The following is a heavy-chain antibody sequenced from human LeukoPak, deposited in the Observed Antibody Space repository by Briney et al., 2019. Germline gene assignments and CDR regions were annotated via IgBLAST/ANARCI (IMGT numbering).Heavy chain of an antibody. Sequence: GGSLRLSCAASGFTFSNYAMMWVRQAPGKGLEWVSSITGGGDTYYVDSVKGRFTASRDNSKNTLYLQINSLTADDTALYYCAKGKAAGAVDWFDPWGQGTLVTVSS. V-gene: IGHV3-23*01. CDR3: AKGKAAGAVDWFDP. CDR2: ITGGGDT. D-gene: IGHD6-13*01. CDR1: GFTFSNYA. J-gene: IGHJ5*02.